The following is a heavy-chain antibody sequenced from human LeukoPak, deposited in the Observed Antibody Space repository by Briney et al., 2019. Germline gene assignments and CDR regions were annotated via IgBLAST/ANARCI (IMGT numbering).Heavy chain of an antibody. CDR3: ARGIHSSAY. CDR2: INTGETT. J-gene: IGHJ4*02. V-gene: IGHV3-66*01. Sequence: GGSLRLSCAASGFNLGRYAMSWVRQAPGRGLEWVSCINTGETTFYADSVKGRFTISRDNAKNTLYLQMNSLRAEDTAVYYCARGIHSSAYWGQGTLVTVSS. D-gene: IGHD6-19*01. CDR1: GFNLGRYA.